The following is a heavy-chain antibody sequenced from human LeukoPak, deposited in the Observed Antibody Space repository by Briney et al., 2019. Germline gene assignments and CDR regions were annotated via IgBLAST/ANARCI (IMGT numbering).Heavy chain of an antibody. CDR3: ARVTGAFFFDY. J-gene: IGHJ4*02. CDR2: INSDGSST. V-gene: IGHV3-74*01. CDR1: GFTFSSYW. Sequence: PGGSLRLSCAASGFTFSSYWMHWVRQAPGKGLVWVSRINSDGSSTSYADSVKGRFTISRDNAKNTLYLQMNSLRADDTAVYYCARVTGAFFFDYWGQGTLVTVSS. D-gene: IGHD7-27*01.